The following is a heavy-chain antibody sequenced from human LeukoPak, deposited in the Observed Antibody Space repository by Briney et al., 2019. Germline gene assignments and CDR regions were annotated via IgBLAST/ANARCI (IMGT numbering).Heavy chain of an antibody. V-gene: IGHV4-31*03. Sequence: SETLSLTCTVSGGSISSGGYYWSWIRQHPGKGLEWIGYIYYSGSTYYNPSLKSRVTISVDTSKNQFSLRLNSVTAADTAVYYCARRREWLAPFDNWGQGTLVTVSS. CDR1: GGSISSGGYY. J-gene: IGHJ4*02. D-gene: IGHD6-19*01. CDR3: ARRREWLAPFDN. CDR2: IYYSGST.